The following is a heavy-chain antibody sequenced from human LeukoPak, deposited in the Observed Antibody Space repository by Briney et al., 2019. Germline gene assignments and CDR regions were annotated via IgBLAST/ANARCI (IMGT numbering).Heavy chain of an antibody. CDR1: GFTFSSYG. Sequence: GGSLRLSCAASGFTFSSYGMHWVRQAPGKGLEWVAFIRYDGSNKYYADSVKGRFTISRDNSKNTLYLQMNSLRAEDTAVYYCARGSSITMIVVDLPGYFDYWGQGTLVTVSS. CDR2: IRYDGSNK. J-gene: IGHJ4*02. CDR3: ARGSSITMIVVDLPGYFDY. D-gene: IGHD3-22*01. V-gene: IGHV3-30*02.